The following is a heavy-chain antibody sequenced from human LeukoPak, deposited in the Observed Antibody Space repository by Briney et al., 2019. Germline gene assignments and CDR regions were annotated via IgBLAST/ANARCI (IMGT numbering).Heavy chain of an antibody. CDR1: GFTFSSYS. CDR2: ISSLSGTI. CDR3: ARDGVTMVRGVKVLDYYYYYMDV. Sequence: GGSLRLSCAASGFTFSSYSMNWVRQAPGEGLEWVSYISSLSGTIYYADSVKGRFTISRDNAKNSLYLQMNSLRAEDTAVYYCARDGVTMVRGVKVLDYYYYYMDVWGKGTTVTISS. V-gene: IGHV3-48*01. J-gene: IGHJ6*03. D-gene: IGHD3-10*01.